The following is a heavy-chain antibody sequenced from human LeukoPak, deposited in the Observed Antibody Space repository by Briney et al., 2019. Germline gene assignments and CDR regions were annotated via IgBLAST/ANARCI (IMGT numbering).Heavy chain of an antibody. CDR3: ARDERGSSGWYLSYFDY. CDR2: ISAYNGNT. CDR1: GYTFTSYG. Sequence: ASVKVSCKASGYTFTSYGISWVRQAPGQGLEWMGCISAYNGNTNYAQKLQGRVTMTTDTSTSTAYMELRSLRSDDTAVYYCARDERGSSGWYLSYFDYWGQGTLVTVSS. D-gene: IGHD6-19*01. V-gene: IGHV1-18*01. J-gene: IGHJ4*02.